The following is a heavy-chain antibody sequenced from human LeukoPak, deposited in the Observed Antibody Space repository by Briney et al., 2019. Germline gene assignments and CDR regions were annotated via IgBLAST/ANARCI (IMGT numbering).Heavy chain of an antibody. V-gene: IGHV3-7*01. CDR3: ARASRGIAANLCFDY. Sequence: PGGSLRLSCAVSGFTFSNFEMNWVRQAPGKGLEWVANIKEDGSEKYYVDSVKGRFTISRDNAKNSLYLQMNSLRVEDTAVYYCARASRGIAANLCFDYWGRGTLVTVSS. D-gene: IGHD2-15*01. J-gene: IGHJ4*02. CDR1: GFTFSNFE. CDR2: IKEDGSEK.